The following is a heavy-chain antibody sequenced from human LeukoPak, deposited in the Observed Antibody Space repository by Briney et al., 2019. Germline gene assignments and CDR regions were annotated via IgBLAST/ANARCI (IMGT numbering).Heavy chain of an antibody. J-gene: IGHJ4*02. Sequence: GGSLRLSCAASGFTFSSYGMHWVRQAPGKGLEWVAVLSYDGSNKYYADSVKGRFTISRDNSKNTLYLQMNSLRAEDTAVYYCAKVGNTCGGDCGDLDYWGQGTLVTVSS. CDR1: GFTFSSYG. D-gene: IGHD2-21*02. CDR3: AKVGNTCGGDCGDLDY. CDR2: LSYDGSNK. V-gene: IGHV3-30*18.